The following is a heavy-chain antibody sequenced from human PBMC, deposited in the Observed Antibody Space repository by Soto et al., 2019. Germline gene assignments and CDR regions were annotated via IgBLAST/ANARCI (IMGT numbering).Heavy chain of an antibody. D-gene: IGHD3-3*01. CDR2: IYWNDDK. CDR3: AHSTYYDFWSGYHS. Sequence: QITLKESGPTLLKPTQTLTLTCTFSGFSLSTSEVGVGWIRQPPGKALEWLALIYWNDDKRYSPSLKSRLTNTKDTSKNQVVLTMTNIDPVDTATYYCAHSTYYDFWSGYHSWGQGNLVIVSS. V-gene: IGHV2-5*01. J-gene: IGHJ5*02. CDR1: GFSLSTSEVG.